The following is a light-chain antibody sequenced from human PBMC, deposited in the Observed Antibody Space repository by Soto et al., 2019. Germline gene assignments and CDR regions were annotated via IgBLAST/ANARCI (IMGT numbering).Light chain of an antibody. CDR2: EVT. CDR3: SSYAGSNNYV. CDR1: SSDVGGYNY. J-gene: IGLJ1*01. V-gene: IGLV2-8*01. Sequence: QSALTQPPSASGSPGQSVTISCTGTSSDVGGYNYVSWYQRHPGKAPKLMIFEVTKRPSGVPDRFSGSKSGNTASLTVSGLKAEDESDYYCSSYAGSNNYVFGAGTKLTVL.